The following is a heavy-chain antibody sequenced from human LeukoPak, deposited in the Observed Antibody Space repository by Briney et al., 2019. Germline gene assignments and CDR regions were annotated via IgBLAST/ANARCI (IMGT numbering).Heavy chain of an antibody. CDR3: ASAKGSYYYYGMDV. Sequence: ASVEVSCTASGGTFSSYAISWVRQAPGQGLEWMGGIIPIFGTANYAQKFQGRVTITADESTSTAYMELSSLRSEDTAVYYCASAKGSYYYYGMDVWGQGTTVTVSS. V-gene: IGHV1-69*01. J-gene: IGHJ6*02. CDR2: IIPIFGTA. CDR1: GGTFSSYA. D-gene: IGHD2-15*01.